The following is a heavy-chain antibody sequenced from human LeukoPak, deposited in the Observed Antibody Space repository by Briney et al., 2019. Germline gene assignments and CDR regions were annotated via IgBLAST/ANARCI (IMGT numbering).Heavy chain of an antibody. Sequence: GGSLRLSCAASGFTFRSYEVNWVPQAPGEGLEWVSYISRCGSYTYYTDSVKGRFTVSRDYAKNSLLLQMDGLRAEDTAVYYCSRPLCFGELFRLDYWGQGILVTVSS. CDR2: ISRCGSYT. J-gene: IGHJ4*02. CDR1: GFTFRSYE. D-gene: IGHD3-10*01. CDR3: SRPLCFGELFRLDY. V-gene: IGHV3-48*03.